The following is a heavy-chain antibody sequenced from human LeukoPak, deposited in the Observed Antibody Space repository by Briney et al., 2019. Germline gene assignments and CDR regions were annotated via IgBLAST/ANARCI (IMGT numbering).Heavy chain of an antibody. CDR3: AKFDIVVVVAATLFFDI. CDR2: ISYDGSNK. J-gene: IGHJ3*02. V-gene: IGHV3-30*04. Sequence: PGGSLRLSCAASGFTFSSYAMHWVRQAPGKGLEWVAVISYDGSNKYYAGSVKGRFTISRDNSKNTLYLQMNSLRAEDTAVYYCAKFDIVVVVAATLFFDIWGQGTMVTVSS. D-gene: IGHD2-15*01. CDR1: GFTFSSYA.